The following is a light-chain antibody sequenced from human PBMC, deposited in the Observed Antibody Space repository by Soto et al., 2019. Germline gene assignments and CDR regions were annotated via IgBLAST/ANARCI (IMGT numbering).Light chain of an antibody. CDR1: SSDVGGYNY. Sequence: QSVLTQPASVSGSPGQSITISCTGTSSDVGGYNYVSWYQQHPGKAPKLMIYEVSNRPSGVSNRFSGSKSGNTASLTISGLQAEDEADYYCSSYTSSSLVFGGGTQLTAL. J-gene: IGLJ2*01. V-gene: IGLV2-14*01. CDR3: SSYTSSSLV. CDR2: EVS.